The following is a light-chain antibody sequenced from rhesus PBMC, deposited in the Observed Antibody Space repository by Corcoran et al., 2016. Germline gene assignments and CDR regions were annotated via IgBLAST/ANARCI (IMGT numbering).Light chain of an antibody. V-gene: IGKV3-40*03. CDR1: ESVGSY. CDR2: SAY. J-gene: IGKJ1*01. Sequence: EIVMTQSPATLSLSPGETATLSCRASESVGSYLAWYQQKPGQAPKLLVHSAYFRATGIPTRFSGSGSRTEFALTISSLEPEDVGVYHCQQYNDLLWTFGQGTKVEIK. CDR3: QQYNDLLWT.